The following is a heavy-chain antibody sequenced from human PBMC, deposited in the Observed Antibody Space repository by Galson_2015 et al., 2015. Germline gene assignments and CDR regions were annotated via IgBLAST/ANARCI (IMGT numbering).Heavy chain of an antibody. CDR3: ARHTMTGGYMHHPQNAFDI. J-gene: IGHJ3*02. D-gene: IGHD3-10*02. V-gene: IGHV4-31*03. Sequence: TLSLTCTVSGGSISSGGYYWSWIRRHPGKGLEWIGYIYYSGSTYYNPSLKSRVTISVDTSKNQFSLKLSSVTAADTAVYYCARHTMTGGYMHHPQNAFDIWGQGTMVTVSS. CDR2: IYYSGST. CDR1: GGSISSGGYY.